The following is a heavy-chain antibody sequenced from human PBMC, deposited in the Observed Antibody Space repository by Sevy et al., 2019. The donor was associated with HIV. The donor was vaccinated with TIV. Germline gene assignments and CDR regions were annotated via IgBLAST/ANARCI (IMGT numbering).Heavy chain of an antibody. J-gene: IGHJ6*02. CDR2: IYYNGRT. CDR3: ARAYSEYYYGMDV. Sequence: SETLSLTCSVSGVSISGYYWSWIRQPPGKGLEWIGYIYYNGRTNYKPSLKSRVTISVDTSKNQCSLKVNSVTAADTAVYYCARAYSEYYYGMDVWGQGTTVTVSS. V-gene: IGHV4-59*01. CDR1: GVSISGYY. D-gene: IGHD4-4*01.